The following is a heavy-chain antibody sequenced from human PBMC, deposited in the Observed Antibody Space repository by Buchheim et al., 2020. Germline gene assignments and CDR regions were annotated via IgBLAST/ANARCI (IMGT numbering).Heavy chain of an antibody. J-gene: IGHJ5*02. Sequence: QEQLVQSGAEVRTPGASVKVSCKASGYTFTDYYVHWVRQAPGHGLEWVGWINAKTGATNYAEKFQGRVTLTRDTSITTAYLELSRLRSDDTAVFYCARENSAWFNWFGPWGQGTL. CDR3: ARENSAWFNWFGP. CDR1: GYTFTDYY. D-gene: IGHD6-19*01. CDR2: INAKTGAT. V-gene: IGHV1-2*02.